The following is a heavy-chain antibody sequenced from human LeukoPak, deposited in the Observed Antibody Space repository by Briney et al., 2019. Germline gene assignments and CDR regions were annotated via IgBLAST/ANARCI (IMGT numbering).Heavy chain of an antibody. CDR1: GFTFSSYA. CDR3: AKAGIVGASFWYFDL. V-gene: IGHV3-23*01. J-gene: IGHJ2*01. Sequence: GGSLRLSCAASGFTFSSYAISWVRQAPGKGLEWVSAISGSGGSTYYADSVKGRFTISRDNSKNTLYLQMNSLRAEDTAVYYCAKAGIVGASFWYFDLWGRGTLVTVSS. CDR2: ISGSGGST. D-gene: IGHD1-26*01.